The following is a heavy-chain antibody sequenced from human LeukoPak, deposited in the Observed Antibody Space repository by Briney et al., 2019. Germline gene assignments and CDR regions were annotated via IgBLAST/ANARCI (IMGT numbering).Heavy chain of an antibody. Sequence: AASVKVSCKASGYTFTSYYMHWVRQAPGQGLEWRGIINPSGGSTSYAQKFQGRVTMTRDTATSTVYMELSSLRSEDTAVYYCAREGYCASTSCENSLSIYYYYGTDVWGQGTTVTVSS. CDR2: INPSGGST. CDR3: AREGYCASTSCENSLSIYYYYGTDV. J-gene: IGHJ6*02. CDR1: GYTFTSYY. D-gene: IGHD2-2*01. V-gene: IGHV1-46*01.